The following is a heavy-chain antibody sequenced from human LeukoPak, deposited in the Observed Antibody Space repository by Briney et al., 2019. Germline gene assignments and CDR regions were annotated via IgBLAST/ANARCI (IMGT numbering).Heavy chain of an antibody. D-gene: IGHD2-15*01. CDR1: GFNFDDHA. CDR3: TKGSGSWVDY. Sequence: GGSLRLSCAASGFNFDDHAVHWVRQVPGKGLEWVSGISGNSGSRGYADSVKGRFTISRDNAKNSLHLQMNSLRAEDTALYYCTKGSGSWVDYWGQGTLVTVSS. V-gene: IGHV3-9*01. J-gene: IGHJ4*02. CDR2: ISGNSGSR.